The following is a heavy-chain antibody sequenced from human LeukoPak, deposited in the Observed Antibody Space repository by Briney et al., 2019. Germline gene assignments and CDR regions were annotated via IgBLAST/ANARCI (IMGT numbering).Heavy chain of an antibody. CDR1: GGTIRSYY. CDR3: ARQGTSSGPHYFDF. J-gene: IGHJ4*02. Sequence: SETLSLTCNVSGGTIRSYYWSWIRQTPGKELEWIGYIYYTGSTNYNPSLNSRVTMSVDTSKNQFSLKLSSVTAADTAVYYCARQGTSSGPHYFDFRGQGTLVTV. CDR2: IYYTGST. V-gene: IGHV4-59*08. D-gene: IGHD6-25*01.